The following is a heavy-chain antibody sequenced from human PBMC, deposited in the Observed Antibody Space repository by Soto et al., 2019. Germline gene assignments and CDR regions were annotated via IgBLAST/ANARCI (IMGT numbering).Heavy chain of an antibody. Sequence: LRLSCAASGFSVSDNYVTWVRQAPGKGLEWVSVIYAGGDTFYADSVKGRFTISRDTSENMVYLQMRSLTVEDTAVYHCARGLGFCSGGACYKYWGQGTVVTVYS. CDR3: ARGLGFCSGGACYKY. CDR2: IYAGGDT. J-gene: IGHJ4*02. D-gene: IGHD2-15*01. CDR1: GFSVSDNY. V-gene: IGHV3-53*01.